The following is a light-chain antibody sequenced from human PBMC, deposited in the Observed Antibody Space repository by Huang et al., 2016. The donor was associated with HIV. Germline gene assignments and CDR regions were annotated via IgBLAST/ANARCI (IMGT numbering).Light chain of an antibody. Sequence: DIQMTQSPSSLSASVGDRVIITCRASQSISSYLNWYQKKPGKAPNLLFYAASTLQSGFPSRFTGSGSGTDFTLTISSLQPEDFATYYCQQSYSTPRTFGPGTKVHIK. CDR3: QQSYSTPRT. V-gene: IGKV1-39*01. J-gene: IGKJ3*01. CDR2: AAS. CDR1: QSISSY.